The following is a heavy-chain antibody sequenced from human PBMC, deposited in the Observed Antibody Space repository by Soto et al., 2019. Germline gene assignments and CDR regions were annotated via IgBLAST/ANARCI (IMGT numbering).Heavy chain of an antibody. J-gene: IGHJ5*02. Sequence: SETLSLTCAVYGGSFSGYYWSWIRQPPGKGLEWIGEINHSGSTNYNPSLKSRVTISVDTSKNQFSLKLSSVTAADTAVYYCAREDQNWFDPWGQGTLVTVSS. V-gene: IGHV4-34*01. CDR2: INHSGST. CDR3: AREDQNWFDP. CDR1: GGSFSGYY.